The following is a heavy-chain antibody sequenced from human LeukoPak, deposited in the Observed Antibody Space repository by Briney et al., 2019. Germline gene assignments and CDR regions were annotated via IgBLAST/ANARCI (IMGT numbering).Heavy chain of an antibody. CDR1: GFTFSTYV. J-gene: IGHJ4*02. Sequence: PGGSLRLSCAASGFTFSTYVMHWVRQASGKGLEWVAVIWYDGSNKYYADSVKGRFTISRDNSKNTLYLQMNSLRAEDTAVYYCARGGYSGSWGYFDYWGQGTLVAVSS. D-gene: IGHD6-13*01. CDR2: IWYDGSNK. CDR3: ARGGYSGSWGYFDY. V-gene: IGHV3-33*01.